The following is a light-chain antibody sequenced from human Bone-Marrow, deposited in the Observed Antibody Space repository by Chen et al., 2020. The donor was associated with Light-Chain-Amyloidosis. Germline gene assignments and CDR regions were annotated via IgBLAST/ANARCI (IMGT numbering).Light chain of an antibody. J-gene: IGLJ2*01. Sequence: QSALTQPASVSGSPGQSITISCTGTSSDVGSYNLVSWYQQHPGKAPKLMIYEVSKRPSGVSNRISGSKYGNPASLTISGLQAEDDADYYCCSYAGSSTGVFGGGTKLTGL. CDR3: CSYAGSSTGV. V-gene: IGLV2-23*02. CDR1: SSDVGSYNL. CDR2: EVS.